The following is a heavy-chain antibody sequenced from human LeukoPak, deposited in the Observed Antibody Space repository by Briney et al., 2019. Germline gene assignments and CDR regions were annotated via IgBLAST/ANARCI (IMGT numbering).Heavy chain of an antibody. V-gene: IGHV4-39*07. CDR2: IYYSGST. J-gene: IGHJ6*02. Sequence: PSETLSLTCTVSGGSISSSSYYWGWIRQPPGKGLEWIGSIYYSGSTYYNPSLKSRVTISVDTSKNQFSLKLSSVTAADTAVYYCARGRDPYIVVVPMDVWGQGTTVTVSS. CDR1: GGSISSSSYY. CDR3: ARGRDPYIVVVPMDV. D-gene: IGHD2-2*01.